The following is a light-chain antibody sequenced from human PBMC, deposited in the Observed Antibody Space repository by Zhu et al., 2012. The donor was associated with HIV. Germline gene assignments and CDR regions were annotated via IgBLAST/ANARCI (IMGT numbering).Light chain of an antibody. J-gene: IGKJ1*01. V-gene: IGKV3-20*01. CDR2: GAS. CDR3: QLYNYSRT. Sequence: EIVLTQSPDTLSLSPGDRATLACRASHSVSSNYVIWYQQKPGQAPRPLIYGASDRASGVPDRFSGSGSGTDFTLTISRLEPEDFAVYYCQLYNYSRTFGQGTKVEIK. CDR1: HSVSSNY.